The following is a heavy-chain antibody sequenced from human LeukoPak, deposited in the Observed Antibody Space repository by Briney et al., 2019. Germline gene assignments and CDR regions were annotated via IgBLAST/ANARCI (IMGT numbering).Heavy chain of an antibody. J-gene: IGHJ5*02. D-gene: IGHD6-13*01. V-gene: IGHV4-39*01. Sequence: SETLSLTCTVSGGSISGSSYYWGWIRQPPGKGLEWIGSIYYSGSTYYNPSLKSRVTISVDTSKNQFSLKLSSVTAADTAVYYCARPTQYSSSPTAYNWFDPWGQGTLVTVSS. CDR1: GGSISGSSYY. CDR3: ARPTQYSSSPTAYNWFDP. CDR2: IYYSGST.